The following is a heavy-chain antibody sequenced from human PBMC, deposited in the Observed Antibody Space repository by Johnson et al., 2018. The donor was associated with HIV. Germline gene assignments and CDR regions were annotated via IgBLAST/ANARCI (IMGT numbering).Heavy chain of an antibody. J-gene: IGHJ3*02. V-gene: IGHV3-30*04. CDR1: GFTFSNYA. CDR2: ISYDGRNK. CDR3: AREVDGFDI. Sequence: VQLVESGGGVVQPGRSLRLSCAASGFTFSNYAIHWVRQAPGKGLEWVEVISYDGRNKYYADSVKGRFTISRDNSKNTLYLQMNSLSAEDTAVYYCAREVDGFDIWGQGTMVTVSS.